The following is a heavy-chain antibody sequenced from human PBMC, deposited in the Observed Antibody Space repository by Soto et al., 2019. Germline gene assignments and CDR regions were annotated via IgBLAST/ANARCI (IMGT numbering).Heavy chain of an antibody. CDR1: GFTVSSNY. V-gene: IGHV3-53*04. CDR3: ARLNFGYSSGWGISGGMDV. D-gene: IGHD6-19*01. CDR2: IYSGGGT. J-gene: IGHJ6*02. Sequence: EVQLVESGGGLVQPGGSLRLSCAASGFTVSSNYMSWVRQAPGKGLEWVSVIYSGGGTYYADSVRGRFTISRHNSQNTLYLQMNSLRAEDTAVYYCARLNFGYSSGWGISGGMDVWGQGTTVTVSS.